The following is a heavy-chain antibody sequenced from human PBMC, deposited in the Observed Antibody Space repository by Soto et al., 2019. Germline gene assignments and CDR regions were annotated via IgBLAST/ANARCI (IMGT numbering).Heavy chain of an antibody. D-gene: IGHD2-15*01. CDR1: GVSITTGCYY. CDR2: RYYSEST. V-gene: IGHV4-31*02. J-gene: IGHJ4*02. CDR3: ARTKCSGGSCYSWSLDD. Sequence: SLSLLRTVSGVSITTGCYYWSWIRQLPGKGLEWIVHRYYSESTYYNPSLKSRVSISLDTSKNQFSLKLSFVTAADTAMYYCARTKCSGGSCYSWSLDDWGQGTPVTVSS.